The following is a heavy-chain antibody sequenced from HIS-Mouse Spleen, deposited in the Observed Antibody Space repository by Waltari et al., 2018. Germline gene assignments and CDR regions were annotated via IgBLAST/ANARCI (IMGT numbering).Heavy chain of an antibody. CDR2: IYYSGST. V-gene: IGHV4-39*07. J-gene: IGHJ2*01. CDR3: AREIPYSSSWYDWYFDL. CDR1: GGSISSSSYY. D-gene: IGHD6-13*01. Sequence: QLQLQESGPGLVKPSETLSLTCTVSGGSISSSSYYWGWIRQPPGKGLGWIGSIYYSGSTYYHPSLKSRVTISVDTSKNQFSRKLSSVTAADTAVYYCAREIPYSSSWYDWYFDLWGRRTLVTVSS.